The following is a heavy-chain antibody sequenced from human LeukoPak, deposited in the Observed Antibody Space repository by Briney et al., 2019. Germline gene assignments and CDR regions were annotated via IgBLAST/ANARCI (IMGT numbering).Heavy chain of an antibody. D-gene: IGHD4-17*01. CDR1: GGSISGSY. J-gene: IGHJ4*02. Sequence: SETMSLTCTVSGGSISGSYWSWIRQPPGKGLEWIAYMYNSGSTNYNPSLKSRVTISIDTSKNQFSLKLSSLTAADTAIYYCARGIESYGDYGYWGQGILVTVSS. CDR3: ARGIESYGDYGY. V-gene: IGHV4-59*01. CDR2: MYNSGST.